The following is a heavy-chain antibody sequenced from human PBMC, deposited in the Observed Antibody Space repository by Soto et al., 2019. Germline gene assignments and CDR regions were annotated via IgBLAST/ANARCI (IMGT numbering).Heavy chain of an antibody. CDR1: GYTVTKYF. D-gene: IGHD2-15*01. CDR2: IXPNGVXT. V-gene: IGHV1-46*03. J-gene: IGHJ4*02. Sequence: XSVKVSCKASGYTVTKYFMHWVRHSPGQGLEWMGMIXPNGVXTTYAQKFQGXXTMTRDAXXGTVDMELSSLRSEVTAVYYCARRILPGYYYDYWGQGTLVTVSS. CDR3: ARRILPGYYYDY.